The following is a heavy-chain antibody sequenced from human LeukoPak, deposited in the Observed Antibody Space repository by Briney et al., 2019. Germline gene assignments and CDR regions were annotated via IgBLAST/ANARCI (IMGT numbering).Heavy chain of an antibody. V-gene: IGHV3-20*04. CDR3: ARGRSGGSGSNYYFDH. Sequence: PGGSLRLSCAASGFTFDDYGMSWVRQAPGKGLEWVSGLNWNSVSTGYADSVKGRFTISRDNAGNSLYLQMNSLRAEDTAFYYCARGRSGGSGSNYYFDHWGQGTLVTVPS. CDR1: GFTFDDYG. D-gene: IGHD3-10*01. J-gene: IGHJ4*02. CDR2: LNWNSVST.